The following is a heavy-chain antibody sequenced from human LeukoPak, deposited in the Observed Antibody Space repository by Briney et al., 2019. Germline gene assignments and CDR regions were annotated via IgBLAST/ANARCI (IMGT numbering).Heavy chain of an antibody. CDR3: ARVGGLENYYYYYYMDV. CDR1: GFTFSSYW. J-gene: IGHJ6*03. V-gene: IGHV3-7*01. Sequence: GGSLRLSCAASGFTFSSYWMSWVRQAPGKGLEWVANIKQDGSEKYYVDSVKGRFTISRDNAKNSLYLQMNSLRAEDTAVYYCARVGGLENYYYYYYMDVWGKGTTVTVSS. D-gene: IGHD3-16*01. CDR2: IKQDGSEK.